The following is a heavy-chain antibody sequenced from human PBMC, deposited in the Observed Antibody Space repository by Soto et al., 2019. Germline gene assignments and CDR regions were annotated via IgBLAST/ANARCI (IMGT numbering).Heavy chain of an antibody. J-gene: IGHJ4*02. V-gene: IGHV1-69*12. CDR1: GGTFSDSA. CDR3: ARGLGSSYSPFDF. D-gene: IGHD2-15*01. CDR2: LVPMFRTP. Sequence: QVHLVQSGAEVKKPGSSVKVSCKTSGGTFSDSAIKWLRQTPGQGLEWMGGLVPMFRTPNYAPNLQVRVSITADESTSTVFVELSILTFEDSAVYFWARGLGSSYSPFDFWCQGTLLTGSS.